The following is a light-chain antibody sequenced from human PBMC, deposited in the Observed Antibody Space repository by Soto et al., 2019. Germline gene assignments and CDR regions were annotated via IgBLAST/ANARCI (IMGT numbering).Light chain of an antibody. Sequence: DIVLTQSPATLSLSPGERATLSCRASQNVRNYLGWYQQKSGQAPRLLISDVSKRATGIPARFSGSGSGTDFTLTISSLEPEEFAVYYCQHRVNGPTFGGGTKVEIK. J-gene: IGKJ4*01. CDR2: DVS. CDR3: QHRVNGPT. V-gene: IGKV3-11*01. CDR1: QNVRNY.